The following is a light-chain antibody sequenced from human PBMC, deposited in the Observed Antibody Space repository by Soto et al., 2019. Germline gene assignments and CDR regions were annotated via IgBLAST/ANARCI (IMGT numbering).Light chain of an antibody. CDR1: QGISSY. CDR3: QHLNTFPVT. Sequence: DIQLTQSPSFLSASVGDRVTITCRASQGISSYLAWYQQYSGKAPKLLIYAASALQSGVPSRFSGSGSGTEFTLTINSLQPEDFATYYCQHLNTFPVTFGQGTRLEIK. V-gene: IGKV1-9*01. CDR2: AAS. J-gene: IGKJ5*01.